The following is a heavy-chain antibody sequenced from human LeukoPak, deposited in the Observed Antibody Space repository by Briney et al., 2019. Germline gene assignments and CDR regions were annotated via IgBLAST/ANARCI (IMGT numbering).Heavy chain of an antibody. Sequence: GGSLRLSCAASGFTFDDYGMSWVRQAPGKGLEWVAGISYDGNNKYYAESVKGRFTISRDNSKNTLYLQMNSLRAEDTAVYYCAKDWVVRGVISYWGQGTLVTVSS. CDR1: GFTFDDYG. J-gene: IGHJ4*02. CDR2: ISYDGNNK. V-gene: IGHV3-30*18. CDR3: AKDWVVRGVISY. D-gene: IGHD3-10*01.